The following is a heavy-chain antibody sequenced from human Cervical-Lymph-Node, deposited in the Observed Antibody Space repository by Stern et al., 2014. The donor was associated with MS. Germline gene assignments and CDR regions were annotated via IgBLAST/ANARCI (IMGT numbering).Heavy chain of an antibody. Sequence: QVQLGQSGAEVERPGASVKVSCKASGYTFTAYFLHWVRQAPGQGLEWMGWISPKTGSATYAQKFQDRVTMTRDTSINTGYMEVSSLRSDDTAVYYCARDRGSYSDYWGQGTLVAVSS. D-gene: IGHD1-26*01. CDR2: ISPKTGSA. CDR3: ARDRGSYSDY. V-gene: IGHV1-2*02. CDR1: GYTFTAYF. J-gene: IGHJ4*02.